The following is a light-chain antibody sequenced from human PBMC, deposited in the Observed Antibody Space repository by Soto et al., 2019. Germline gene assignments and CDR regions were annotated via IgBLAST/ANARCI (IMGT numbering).Light chain of an antibody. J-gene: IGKJ1*01. CDR1: QSVSNNY. CDR3: QQYGSSGT. V-gene: IGKV3-20*01. CDR2: GAS. Sequence: ETVMTQSPATLSVSPVARATLSCMASQSVSNNYLAWYQQKPGQAPRLLIYGASNRATGIPDRFSGSGSGTDFTLTISRLEPEDFAVYYCQQYGSSGTFGQGTKVDIK.